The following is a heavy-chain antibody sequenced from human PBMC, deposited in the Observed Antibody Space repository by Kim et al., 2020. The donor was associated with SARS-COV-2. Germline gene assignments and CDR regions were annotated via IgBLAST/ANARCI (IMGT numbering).Heavy chain of an antibody. CDR1: GFTFSSYG. D-gene: IGHD6-13*01. CDR2: IWYDGSNK. V-gene: IGHV3-33*01. CDR3: ARGDLIAAADPYYFDY. Sequence: GGSLRLSCAASGFTFSSYGMHWVRQAPGKGLEWVAVIWYDGSNKYYADSVKGRFTISRDNSKNTLYLQMNSLRAEDTAVYYCARGDLIAAADPYYFDYWGQGTLVTVSS. J-gene: IGHJ4*02.